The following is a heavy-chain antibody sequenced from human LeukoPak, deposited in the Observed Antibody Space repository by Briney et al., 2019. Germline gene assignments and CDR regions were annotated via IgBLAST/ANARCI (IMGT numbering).Heavy chain of an antibody. CDR3: ARGGGRYSVDY. Sequence: RASVKVCCKAAGYTFIDCYMHWVRQAPGQGLEWTGWISPNSDGSKSVQKFHGRVTMTRDTSITTVYMELSRLSFDDTAVYYCARGGGRYSVDYWGQGTLVIVSS. CDR2: ISPNSDGS. D-gene: IGHD1-26*01. CDR1: GYTFIDCY. J-gene: IGHJ4*02. V-gene: IGHV1-2*02.